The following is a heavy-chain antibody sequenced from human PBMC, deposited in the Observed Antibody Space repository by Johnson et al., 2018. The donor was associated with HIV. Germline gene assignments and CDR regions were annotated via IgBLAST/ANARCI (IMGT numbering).Heavy chain of an antibody. Sequence: VQLVESGGGLIQPGGSLRLSCAASGFTVSSNYMTWVRQAPGKGLAWVSTLSSGGRTYYADSVKGRFTISRDNSENTLYLQMNSLRAEDTAVYYCARAYYDSTGYYPHAFHVWGQGTMVTVSS. CDR3: ARAYYDSTGYYPHAFHV. D-gene: IGHD3-22*01. CDR2: LSSGGRT. J-gene: IGHJ3*01. V-gene: IGHV3-53*01. CDR1: GFTVSSNY.